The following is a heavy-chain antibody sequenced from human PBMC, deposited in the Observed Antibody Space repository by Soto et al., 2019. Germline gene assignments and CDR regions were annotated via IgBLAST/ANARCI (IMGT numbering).Heavy chain of an antibody. D-gene: IGHD3-9*01. CDR1: GGTFSSYT. V-gene: IGHV1-69*02. J-gene: IGHJ3*02. CDR2: IIPILGIA. CDR3: ASGLTLVGAFDI. Sequence: QVQLVQSGAEVKKPGSSVKVSCKASGGTFSSYTISWVRQAPGQGLEWMGRIIPILGIANYAQKFQGRVTITADKSTSTAYMELSSLRSEDTAVYYCASGLTLVGAFDIWGQGTMFTVSS.